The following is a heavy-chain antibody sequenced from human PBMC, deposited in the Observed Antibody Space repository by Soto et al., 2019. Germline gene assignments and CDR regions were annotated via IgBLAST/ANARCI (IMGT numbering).Heavy chain of an antibody. CDR2: IYFFGTT. Sequence: PSETLSLTCNVSGVSVSSSSYYWGWVRQPPAKGLEWVGSIYFFGTTYYSPSLRSRVTISVDTSKNQFSLKLSSVTAADTAVYYCARHVPYCSDTSHCAYGMDVWGQGTTVT. CDR1: GVSVSSSSYY. D-gene: IGHD2-2*01. J-gene: IGHJ6*02. V-gene: IGHV4-39*01. CDR3: ARHVPYCSDTSHCAYGMDV.